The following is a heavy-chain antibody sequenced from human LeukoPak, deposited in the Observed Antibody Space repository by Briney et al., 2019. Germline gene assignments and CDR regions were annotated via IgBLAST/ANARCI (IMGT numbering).Heavy chain of an antibody. CDR3: ARRWGYSGYPHGHMDV. V-gene: IGHV3-48*04. CDR1: GFTFSSCS. CDR2: ISSSSSTI. J-gene: IGHJ6*03. D-gene: IGHD5-12*01. Sequence: GGSLRLSCAASGFTFSSCSMNWVRQAPGKGLEWVSYISSSSSTIYYADSVKGRFTISRDNAKNSLYLQMNSLRAEDTAVYYCARRWGYSGYPHGHMDVWGKGTTVTVSS.